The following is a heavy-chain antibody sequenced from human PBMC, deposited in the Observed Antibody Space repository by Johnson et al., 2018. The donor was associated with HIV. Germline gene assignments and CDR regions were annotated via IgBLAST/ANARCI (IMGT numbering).Heavy chain of an antibody. D-gene: IGHD3-22*01. CDR2: ISYDGSEK. Sequence: QVQLVESGGGVVQPGRSLRLSCAASGFTFSSYAMHWVRQAPGKGLEWVAVISYDGSEKYYVDSVKGRFTISRDNSKNTLYLQMNSLRTEDTAVYYCARGRWLRDAFDIWGQGTMVTVSS. CDR1: GFTFSSYA. CDR3: ARGRWLRDAFDI. J-gene: IGHJ3*02. V-gene: IGHV3-30*04.